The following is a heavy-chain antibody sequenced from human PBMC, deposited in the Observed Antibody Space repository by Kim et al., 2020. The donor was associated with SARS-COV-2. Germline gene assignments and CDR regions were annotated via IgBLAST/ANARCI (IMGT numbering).Heavy chain of an antibody. CDR1: GGSFSGHY. J-gene: IGHJ3*02. CDR3: ACARLCSCWISDYAFGI. Sequence: SETLSLTCAVYGGSFSGHYWSWIRQPPGTGLERVGEINLSGSTNYNPSLTSRIPISVYTSKTQFSLTLSSMTAAATAAYYCACARLCSCWISDYAFGIWG. D-gene: IGHD6-13*01. CDR2: INLSGST. V-gene: IGHV4-34*01.